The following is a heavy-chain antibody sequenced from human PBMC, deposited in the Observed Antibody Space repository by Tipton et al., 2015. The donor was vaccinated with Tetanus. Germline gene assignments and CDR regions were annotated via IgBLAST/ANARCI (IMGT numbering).Heavy chain of an antibody. Sequence: GLVKPSETLSLTYTVSGGSVRSGDYYWSWIRKPPGKDLEWIGYIYQTGTTYYNPSLKGRVTISMDRSNTQFSLRLDSLTAADTAVYYCARAAGFLGLTHDFWGRGTLVTVSS. J-gene: IGHJ4*02. CDR1: GGSVRSGDYY. CDR3: ARAAGFLGLTHDF. V-gene: IGHV4-30-4*01. CDR2: IYQTGTT. D-gene: IGHD2/OR15-2a*01.